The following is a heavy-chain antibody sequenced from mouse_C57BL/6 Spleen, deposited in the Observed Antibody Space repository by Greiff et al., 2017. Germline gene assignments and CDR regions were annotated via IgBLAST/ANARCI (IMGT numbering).Heavy chain of an antibody. CDR3: ARHDPYYAMDY. V-gene: IGHV5-12*01. Sequence: EVKLVESGGGLVQPGGSLKLSCAASGFTFSDYYMYWVRQTPEKRLEWVAYISNGGGSTYYPDTVKGRFTITRDNAKNTLYLQMSRLKSEATAMYYCARHDPYYAMDYWGQGTSVTVSS. J-gene: IGHJ4*01. CDR1: GFTFSDYY. CDR2: ISNGGGST.